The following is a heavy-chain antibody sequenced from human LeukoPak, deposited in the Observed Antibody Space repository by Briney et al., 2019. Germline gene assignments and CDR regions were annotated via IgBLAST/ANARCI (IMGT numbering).Heavy chain of an antibody. CDR2: IWHDGNNK. J-gene: IGHJ4*02. V-gene: IGHV3-33*01. CDR3: ARGSGYNYGNFDY. CDR1: GFTFSTYG. Sequence: PGGSLRLSCAASGFTFSTYGMHWVRQAPGKGPEWVAAIWHDGNNKYYADSVKGRFSISRDNSKNTLDLQMNSLRAEDTAVYYCARGSGYNYGNFDYWGQGTLVTVSS. D-gene: IGHD5-18*01.